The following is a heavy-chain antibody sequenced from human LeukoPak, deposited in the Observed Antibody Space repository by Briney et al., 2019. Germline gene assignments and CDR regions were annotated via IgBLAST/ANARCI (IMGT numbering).Heavy chain of an antibody. J-gene: IGHJ4*02. V-gene: IGHV4-61*05. CDR1: GGPITSNTGAGSG. D-gene: IGHD6-13*01. CDR3: AISSYSSSWGYY. CDR2: IYYSGNT. Sequence: SETLSLTCTVSGGPITSNTGAGSGWSWIRQTPGKGLEWIGYIYYSGNTKYNPSLESRVTISVDTSKNQFSLRLTSVTAADTAVYYCAISSYSSSWGYYWGQGTLVTVPS.